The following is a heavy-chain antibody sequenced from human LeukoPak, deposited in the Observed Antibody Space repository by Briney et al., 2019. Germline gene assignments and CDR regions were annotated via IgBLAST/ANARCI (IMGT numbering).Heavy chain of an antibody. CDR3: ARAPGAVAGTPADY. CDR1: GGTFSSYA. CDR2: ISYDGSNK. J-gene: IGHJ4*02. V-gene: IGHV3-30-3*01. Sequence: GSVKVSCKASGGTFSSYAMHWVRQAPGKGLEWVAVISYDGSNKYYADSVKGRFTISRDNSKNTLYLQMNSLRAEDTAVYYCARAPGAVAGTPADYWGQGTLVTVSS. D-gene: IGHD6-19*01.